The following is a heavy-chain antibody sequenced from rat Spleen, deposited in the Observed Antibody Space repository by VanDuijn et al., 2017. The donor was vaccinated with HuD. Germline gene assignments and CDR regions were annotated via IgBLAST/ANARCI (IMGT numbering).Heavy chain of an antibody. CDR2: ISPSGGST. V-gene: IGHV5-19*01. Sequence: EVQLVESGGGLVQPGRSLKLSCAASGFTFSNYGMHWCRQAPTKGLEWVASISPSGGSTHYRDSVKGRFTISRDNAKSTLYLQVDSLRSEDTATYDCTTDSSTTVAFAYWGHGTLVTVSS. CDR3: TTDSSTTVAFAY. J-gene: IGHJ3*01. CDR1: GFTFSNYG. D-gene: IGHD1-1*01.